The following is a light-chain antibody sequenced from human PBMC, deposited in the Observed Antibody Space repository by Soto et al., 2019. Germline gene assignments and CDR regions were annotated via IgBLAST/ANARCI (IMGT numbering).Light chain of an antibody. CDR1: ERIYSAY. V-gene: IGKV3D-20*02. Sequence: EVVLTQPPGTLSLSRGERATLSCRASERIYSAYLGWYQQKPGQAPRLLIYGTSSRATGIPDRFSGSGSGTDFTLTISRLDPEDFAVYYCQQRSNWPPSITFGQGTRLEIK. CDR3: QQRSNWPPSIT. CDR2: GTS. J-gene: IGKJ5*01.